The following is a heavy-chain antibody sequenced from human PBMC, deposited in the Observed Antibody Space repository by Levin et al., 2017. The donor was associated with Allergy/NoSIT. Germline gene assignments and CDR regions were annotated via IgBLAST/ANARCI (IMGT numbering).Heavy chain of an antibody. J-gene: IGHJ3*02. CDR2: IYPGDSDT. Sequence: GGSLRLSCKGSGYSFTSYWIGWVRQMPGKGLEWMGIIYPGDSDTRYSPSFQGQVTISADKSISTAYLQWSSLKASDTAMYYCARPGGYSYGDDAFDIWGQGTMVTVSS. CDR3: ARPGGYSYGDDAFDI. V-gene: IGHV5-51*01. D-gene: IGHD5-18*01. CDR1: GYSFTSYW.